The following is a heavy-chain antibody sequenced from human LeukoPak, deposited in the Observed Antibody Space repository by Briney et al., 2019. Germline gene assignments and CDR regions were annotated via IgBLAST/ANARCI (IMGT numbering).Heavy chain of an antibody. D-gene: IGHD3-10*01. Sequence: GGSLRLSCAASGFTFSSYAMSWVRQAPGKGLEWVSAISGSGGSTYYADSVKGRFTISRDNSKNTMYLQMNSLRAEDTAVYYCAKDPSLLLWFGEYENWGQGALVTVSS. CDR2: ISGSGGST. V-gene: IGHV3-23*01. CDR1: GFTFSSYA. J-gene: IGHJ4*02. CDR3: AKDPSLLLWFGEYEN.